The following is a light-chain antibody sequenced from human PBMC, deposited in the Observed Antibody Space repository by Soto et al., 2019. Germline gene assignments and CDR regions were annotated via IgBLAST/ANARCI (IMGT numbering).Light chain of an antibody. CDR2: DAS. CDR3: HQRYNWPFT. V-gene: IGKV3-11*01. Sequence: EIVLTQSPDTLSLSPGERATLSCRASQSVGTYLAWYQQKPGQTPRLLIYDASNRATGIPARFSGSGSGTDFALTISTLEPEDFAVYYCHQRYNWPFTFGPRTKVDIK. J-gene: IGKJ3*01. CDR1: QSVGTY.